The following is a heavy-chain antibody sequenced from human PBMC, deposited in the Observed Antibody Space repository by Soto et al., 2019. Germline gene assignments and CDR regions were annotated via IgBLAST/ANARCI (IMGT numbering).Heavy chain of an antibody. CDR1: GYTFSGYA. V-gene: IGHV1-3*01. Sequence: GXSGKLSCKASGYTFSGYAIHWLRQAPGQRLEWMGWINGGNGDTKYSQKFQGRVTITRDTSASTAYMELTSLRSEDTAIYHCARGYCSSTSCQYYLDFWGQGTPVTVSS. D-gene: IGHD2-2*01. CDR2: INGGNGDT. CDR3: ARGYCSSTSCQYYLDF. J-gene: IGHJ4*02.